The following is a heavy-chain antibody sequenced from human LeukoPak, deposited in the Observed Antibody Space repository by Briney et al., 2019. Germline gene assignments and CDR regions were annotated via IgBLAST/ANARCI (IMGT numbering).Heavy chain of an antibody. CDR3: ARDRAAAGTVSIVAY. CDR1: GYTFTSYY. V-gene: IGHV1-46*01. CDR2: INPSGGST. J-gene: IGHJ4*02. Sequence: APVKVSCKASGYTFTSYYMHWVRQAPGQGLEWMGIINPSGGSTSYAQKFQGRVTMTRDTSTSTAYMELRSLRSDDTAVYYCARDRAAAGTVSIVAYWGQGTLVTVSS. D-gene: IGHD6-13*01.